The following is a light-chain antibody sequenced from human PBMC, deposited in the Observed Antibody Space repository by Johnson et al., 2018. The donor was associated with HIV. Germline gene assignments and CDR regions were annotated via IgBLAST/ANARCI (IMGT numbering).Light chain of an antibody. CDR1: SSNIGNNY. CDR3: GTWDSSLSVYV. J-gene: IGLJ1*01. CDR2: DNN. Sequence: HSVLTQPPSVSAAPGQKVTISCSGSSSNIGNNYVSWYQQVPGTAPKVLIYDNNKRPSGIPDRFSGSKSGTSATLGITGLQTGDEADYYCGTWDSSLSVYVFGNGTKVTVL. V-gene: IGLV1-51*01.